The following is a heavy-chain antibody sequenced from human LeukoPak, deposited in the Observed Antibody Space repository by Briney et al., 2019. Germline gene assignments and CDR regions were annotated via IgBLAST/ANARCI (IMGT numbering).Heavy chain of an antibody. CDR2: ISGSGGST. CDR3: AKSGGLSGSGRLAMDV. J-gene: IGHJ6*02. D-gene: IGHD3-10*01. Sequence: GGSLRLSCAASGFTFSTYAMSWVRLALGKGLEWVSGISGSGGSTYYGDSVKGRFTSSRDNSNNTLYVQMNSLRVEDTAVYYCAKSGGLSGSGRLAMDVWGQGTTVTVSS. V-gene: IGHV3-23*01. CDR1: GFTFSTYA.